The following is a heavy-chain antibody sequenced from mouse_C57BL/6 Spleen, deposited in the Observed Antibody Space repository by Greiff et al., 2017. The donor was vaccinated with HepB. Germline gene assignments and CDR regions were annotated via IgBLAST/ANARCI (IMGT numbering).Heavy chain of an antibody. D-gene: IGHD5-2*01. CDR3: ARDRIPFHY. CDR2: ISDGGSYT. V-gene: IGHV5-4*01. Sequence: EVHLVESGGGLVKPGGSLKLSCAASGFTFSSYAMSWVRQTPEKRLEWVATISDGGSYTYYPDNVKGRFTISRDNAKNNLYLQMSHLKSEDTAMYYCARDRIPFHYWGQGTSVTVSS. J-gene: IGHJ4*01. CDR1: GFTFSSYA.